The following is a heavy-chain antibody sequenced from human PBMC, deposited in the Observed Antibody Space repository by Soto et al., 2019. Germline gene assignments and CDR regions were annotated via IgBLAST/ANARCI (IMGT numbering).Heavy chain of an antibody. CDR3: ARHQSHSSSYVDP. Sequence: QLQLQESGPGLVKPSETLSLTCTVSGGSISSSSYYWGWIRQPPGKGLEWIGSILYSGNTYYNPPLKSRVTISVDTSKNQFSLKLSSVTAADTAVYYCARHQSHSSSYVDPWGQGTLVTVSS. CDR1: GGSISSSSYY. V-gene: IGHV4-39*01. D-gene: IGHD6-13*01. CDR2: ILYSGNT. J-gene: IGHJ5*02.